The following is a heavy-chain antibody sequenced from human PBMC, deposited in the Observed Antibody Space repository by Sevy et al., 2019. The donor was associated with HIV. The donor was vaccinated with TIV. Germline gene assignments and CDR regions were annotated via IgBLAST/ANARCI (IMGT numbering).Heavy chain of an antibody. D-gene: IGHD2-2*01. J-gene: IGHJ6*03. Sequence: GGSLRLSCAASGFTFSSYSMNWVRQAPGKGLEWVSSISSSSSYIYYADSVKGRFTISRDNAKNSLYLQMNSLRAEDTAVYYCARVSSTSPYQKWSYYYYYMDVWGIGTTVTVSS. CDR2: ISSSSSYI. CDR1: GFTFSSYS. CDR3: ARVSSTSPYQKWSYYYYYMDV. V-gene: IGHV3-21*01.